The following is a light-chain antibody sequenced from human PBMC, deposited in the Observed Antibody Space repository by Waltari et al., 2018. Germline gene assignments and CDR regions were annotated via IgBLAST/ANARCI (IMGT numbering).Light chain of an antibody. J-gene: IGKJ4*01. CDR3: QQRSNWPPFT. Sequence: EIVLTQSPATLSLSPGDRATLSCRASQSVSSYLAWYQQKPGQAPRLLLYDASNRATCIPARFSGSGSGTDFTLTISSLEPEDFAVYYCQQRSNWPPFTFGGGTKVEIK. CDR2: DAS. V-gene: IGKV3-11*01. CDR1: QSVSSY.